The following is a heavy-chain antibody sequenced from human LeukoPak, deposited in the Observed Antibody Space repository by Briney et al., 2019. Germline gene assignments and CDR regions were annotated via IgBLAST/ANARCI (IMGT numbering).Heavy chain of an antibody. J-gene: IGHJ4*02. CDR3: ASTRGYSGYDFDY. V-gene: IGHV4-34*01. D-gene: IGHD5-12*01. CDR2: INHSGST. Sequence: SETLSLTCAVYGGSFSAYYWSWIRQPPGKGLEWIGEINHSGSTNYNPSLKSRVTISVDTSKNQFSLKLSSVTAADTAVYYCASTRGYSGYDFDYWGQGTLVTVSS. CDR1: GGSFSAYY.